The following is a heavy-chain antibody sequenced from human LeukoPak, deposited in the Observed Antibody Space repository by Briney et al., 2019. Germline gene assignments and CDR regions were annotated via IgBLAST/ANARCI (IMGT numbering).Heavy chain of an antibody. CDR2: IIPIFGIA. V-gene: IGHV1-69*13. D-gene: IGHD2-21*02. CDR3: ARAYFSVAVTAITYYYGMDV. CDR1: GGTVSSYG. J-gene: IGHJ6*02. Sequence: GASVKLSCKASGGTVSSYGISWVRQAPGQGLEWMGGIIPIFGIANYAQKFQGRVTITADESTSTAYMELSSLRSEDTAVYYCARAYFSVAVTAITYYYGMDVWGQGTTVTVSS.